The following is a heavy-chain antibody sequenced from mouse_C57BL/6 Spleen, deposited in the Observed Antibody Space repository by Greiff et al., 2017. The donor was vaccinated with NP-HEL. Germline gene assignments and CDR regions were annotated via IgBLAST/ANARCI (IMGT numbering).Heavy chain of an antibody. Sequence: VQLQQSGPELVKPGASVKISCKASGYSFTGYYMNWVKQSPEKSLEWIGEINPSTGGTTYNQKFKAKATLTVDKSSSTAYMQLKSLTSEDSAVYYCASPLYYGNSPWFAYWGQGTLVTVSA. CDR1: GYSFTGYY. CDR3: ASPLYYGNSPWFAY. V-gene: IGHV1-42*01. CDR2: INPSTGGT. J-gene: IGHJ3*01. D-gene: IGHD2-1*01.